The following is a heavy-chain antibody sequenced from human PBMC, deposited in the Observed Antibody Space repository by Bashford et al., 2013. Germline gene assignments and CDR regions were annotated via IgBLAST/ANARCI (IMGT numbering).Heavy chain of an antibody. D-gene: IGHD6-6*01. CDR3: ARVFEGAARPGRYYYYYMDV. CDR2: IIPIFGTA. CDR1: GGTFSSYA. Sequence: SVKVSCKASGGTFSSYAISWVRQAPGQGLEWMGGIIPIFGTANYAQKFQGRVTITADESTSTAYMELSSLRSEDTAVYYCARVFEGAARPGRYYYYYMDVWGKGTTVTVSS. J-gene: IGHJ6*03. V-gene: IGHV1-69*13.